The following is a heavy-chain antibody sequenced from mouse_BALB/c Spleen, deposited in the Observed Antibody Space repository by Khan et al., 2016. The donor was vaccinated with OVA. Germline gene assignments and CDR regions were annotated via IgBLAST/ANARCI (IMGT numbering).Heavy chain of an antibody. CDR1: GYSFTNYG. CDR2: INTYAGEP. Sequence: QIQLVQSGPELKKPGETVKISCKASGYSFTNYGINWVKQSPGKALKWMGWINTYAGEPTYADDFKGRFAFSLETSANIAYLQINILKHKDTATYFCARPPYFSCTLDYWGQGTSVTVSS. V-gene: IGHV9-3-1*01. J-gene: IGHJ4*01. D-gene: IGHD2-10*01. CDR3: ARPPYFSCTLDY.